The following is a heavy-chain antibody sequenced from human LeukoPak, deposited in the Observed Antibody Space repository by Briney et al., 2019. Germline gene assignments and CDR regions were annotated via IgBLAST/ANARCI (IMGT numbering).Heavy chain of an antibody. D-gene: IGHD6-19*01. V-gene: IGHV3-20*01. CDR2: INWNGGST. CDR1: GFTFDDYG. Sequence: PGGSLRLSCAASGFTFDDYGMSWVRQAPGKGLEWVSGINWNGGSTGCADSVKGRFTISRDNAKNFLYLQMNSLRAEDTALYHCARDPRIAVAGRYYYYGMDVWGQGTTVTVSS. J-gene: IGHJ6*02. CDR3: ARDPRIAVAGRYYYYGMDV.